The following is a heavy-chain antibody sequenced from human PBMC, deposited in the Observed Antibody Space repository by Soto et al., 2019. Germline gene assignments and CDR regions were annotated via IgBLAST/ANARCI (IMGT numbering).Heavy chain of an antibody. D-gene: IGHD1-1*01. Sequence: SETLSLTCTVSGASISGFYWSWIRKSAGKGLEWIGRIYATGTTDYNPSLKSRVMMSVDTFKKQFSLKLRSVTAADTAVYYCVRDGTKTLRDWFDPWGQGISVTVSS. V-gene: IGHV4-4*07. CDR2: IYATGTT. J-gene: IGHJ5*02. CDR3: VRDGTKTLRDWFDP. CDR1: GASISGFY.